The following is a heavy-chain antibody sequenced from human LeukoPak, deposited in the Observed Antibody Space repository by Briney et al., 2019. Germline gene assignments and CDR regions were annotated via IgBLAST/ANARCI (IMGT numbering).Heavy chain of an antibody. Sequence: GASVNVSCKASEYTFTDNHMHWVRRASGQGLERMGWINPNSGGTNYAQKFQSRVTMTRDTSISTAYMELSGLRSDDTAVYYCASPGYSSSWAYYYYMDVWGKGTTVTVSS. V-gene: IGHV1-2*02. CDR2: INPNSGGT. J-gene: IGHJ6*03. CDR1: EYTFTDNH. CDR3: ASPGYSSSWAYYYYMDV. D-gene: IGHD6-13*01.